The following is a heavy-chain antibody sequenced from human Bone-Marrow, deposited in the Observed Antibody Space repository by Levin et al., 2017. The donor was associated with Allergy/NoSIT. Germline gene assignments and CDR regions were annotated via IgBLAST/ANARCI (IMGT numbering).Heavy chain of an antibody. CDR3: ARDIQWLLRQFDF. J-gene: IGHJ4*02. D-gene: IGHD6-19*01. CDR1: GFHFRSHA. V-gene: IGHV3-30-3*01. CDR2: ISYDGDNK. Sequence: PGGSLRLSCRASGFHFRSHAFHWVRQPPGKGLEWVAAISYDGDNKHYADSVKGRFTISRDDSLQRVHLQMTSLRPDDTAVYFCARDIQWLLRQFDFWGQGTVVTVSS.